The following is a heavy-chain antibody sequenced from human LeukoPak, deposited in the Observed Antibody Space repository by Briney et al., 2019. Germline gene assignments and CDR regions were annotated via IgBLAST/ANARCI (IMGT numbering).Heavy chain of an antibody. D-gene: IGHD6-19*01. Sequence: GGSLRLSCAASGFTFSSYAMHWVRQAPGKGLEWVAVISYDGSNKYYADSVKGRFTISRDNSKNTLSLQMNSLRAEDTAVYYCARVFLPYSSGWSEPDYWGQGTLVTVSS. J-gene: IGHJ4*02. V-gene: IGHV3-30*04. CDR1: GFTFSSYA. CDR3: ARVFLPYSSGWSEPDY. CDR2: ISYDGSNK.